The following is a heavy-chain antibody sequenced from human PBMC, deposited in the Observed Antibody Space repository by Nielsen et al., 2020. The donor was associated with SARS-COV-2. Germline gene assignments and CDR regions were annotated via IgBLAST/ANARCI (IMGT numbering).Heavy chain of an antibody. CDR2: ITSSSSYI. Sequence: GGSLRLSCAASGFTFSTYSMTWVRQAPGVGLEWVSSITSSSSYIYHADSVKGRFTISRDNAKNSLYLQMSSLRADDTAVYYCARGNGWGSYFDYWGQGTLVTVSS. CDR1: GFTFSTYS. D-gene: IGHD7-27*01. J-gene: IGHJ4*02. CDR3: ARGNGWGSYFDY. V-gene: IGHV3-21*06.